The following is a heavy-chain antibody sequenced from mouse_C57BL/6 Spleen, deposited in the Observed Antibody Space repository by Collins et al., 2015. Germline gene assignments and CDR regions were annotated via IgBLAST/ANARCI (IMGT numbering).Heavy chain of an antibody. V-gene: IGHV9-3*01. CDR1: GYTFTTYG. CDR2: INTYSGC. J-gene: IGHJ1*03. CDR3: ARSRHYYGSSYDWYFDV. Sequence: QIQLVQSGPELKKPGETVKISCKASGYTFTTYGMSWVKQAPGKGLKWMGWINTYSGCQHMLMTSRDGLPSLCKPLPALPICRSTTSKNEDTATYFCARSRHYYGSSYDWYFDVWGTGTTVTVSS. D-gene: IGHD1-1*01.